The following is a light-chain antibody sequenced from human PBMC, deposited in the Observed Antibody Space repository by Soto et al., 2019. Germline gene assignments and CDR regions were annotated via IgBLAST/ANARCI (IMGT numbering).Light chain of an antibody. V-gene: IGKV4-1*01. Sequence: DIVMTQSPDSLAVSLGERATMNCKSSQSVFYSSNNKNYLAWYQQKPGQPPKLLIYWASTRESGVPDRFSGSGSGTDFSLTITGLQAEGVAVYYCQQSYIFPLTFGGGTKVEIK. CDR3: QQSYIFPLT. CDR2: WAS. CDR1: QSVFYSSNNKNY. J-gene: IGKJ4*01.